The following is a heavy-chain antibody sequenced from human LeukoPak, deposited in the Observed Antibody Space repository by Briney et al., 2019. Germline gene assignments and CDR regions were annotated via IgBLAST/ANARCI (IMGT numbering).Heavy chain of an antibody. Sequence: SVKVACKASGGTFSSYAISWVRQAPGQGLEWMGGIIPIFGTANYAQKFQGRVTITADESTSTAYMELSSLRSEDTAVYYCARDSSGYNNAAFDYWGQGTLVTVSS. CDR3: ARDSSGYNNAAFDY. V-gene: IGHV1-69*13. CDR1: GGTFSSYA. D-gene: IGHD3-22*01. CDR2: IIPIFGTA. J-gene: IGHJ4*02.